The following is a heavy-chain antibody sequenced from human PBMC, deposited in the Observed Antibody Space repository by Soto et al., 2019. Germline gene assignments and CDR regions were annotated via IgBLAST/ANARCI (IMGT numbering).Heavy chain of an antibody. Sequence: ASVKVSCKASGGTFSSYAISWVRQAPGQGLEWMGGIIPIFGTANYAQKFQGRVTITADESTSTAYMELSSLRSEDTAVYYCARGGGYCSGGSCNDYYYGMDVWGQGTMVTVSS. V-gene: IGHV1-69*13. CDR1: GGTFSSYA. D-gene: IGHD2-15*01. CDR2: IIPIFGTA. J-gene: IGHJ6*02. CDR3: ARGGGYCSGGSCNDYYYGMDV.